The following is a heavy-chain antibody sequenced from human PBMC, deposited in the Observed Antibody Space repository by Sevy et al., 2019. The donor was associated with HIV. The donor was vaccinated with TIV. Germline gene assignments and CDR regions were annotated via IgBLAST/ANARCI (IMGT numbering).Heavy chain of an antibody. Sequence: GGSLRLSCAGSGFSFKNVGMTWVRQTPGKGLEWVGHAKRKSDGGSIDNGSPVNGRFTISRDDSKDMLYLQMSSLKTEDTGVYYCATVLGAGAAGAFEIWGQGTMVTVSS. D-gene: IGHD1-26*01. J-gene: IGHJ3*02. CDR1: GFSFKNVG. CDR2: AKRKSDGGSI. V-gene: IGHV3-15*01. CDR3: ATVLGAGAAGAFEI.